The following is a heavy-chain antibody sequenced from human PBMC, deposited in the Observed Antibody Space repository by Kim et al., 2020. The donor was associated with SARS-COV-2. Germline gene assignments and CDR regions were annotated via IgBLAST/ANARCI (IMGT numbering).Heavy chain of an antibody. V-gene: IGHV4-59*01. CDR3: VREGVYLLGAFVI. J-gene: IGHJ3*02. D-gene: IGHD2-8*01. Sequence: YNPPLKSRVTISIYTTKNQFSLKLSSVTAADTAVYYCVREGVYLLGAFVIWGQGTMVTVSS.